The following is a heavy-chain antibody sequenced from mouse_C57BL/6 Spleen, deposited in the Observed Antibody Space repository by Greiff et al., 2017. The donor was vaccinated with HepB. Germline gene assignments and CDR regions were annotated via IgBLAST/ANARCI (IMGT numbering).Heavy chain of an antibody. J-gene: IGHJ2*01. V-gene: IGHV1-59*01. CDR3: ARGGTPFDY. D-gene: IGHD3-3*01. Sequence: VQLQQPGAELVRPGTSVKLSCKASGYTFTSYWMHWVKQRPGQGLEWIGVIDPSDSYTNYNQKFKGKATVTVYTSSSTAYMQLSSLASEYSVVYYCARGGTPFDYWGQATTLTVAS. CDR2: IDPSDSYT. CDR1: GYTFTSYW.